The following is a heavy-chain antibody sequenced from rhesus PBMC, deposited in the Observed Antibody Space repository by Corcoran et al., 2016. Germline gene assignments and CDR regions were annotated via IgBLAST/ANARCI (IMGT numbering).Heavy chain of an antibody. J-gene: IGHJ4*01. CDR2: SYSSTGNT. Sequence: QVQLKESGPGLVKPSETLSLTCAVSGDSISSGYGWGWIRQPPGKGLEWIVTSYSSTGNTYYDPSLKSRDTISKDTSKNQFYLKLSSVTAADTAVYYCARVDGSRYFDYWGQGVLVTVSS. D-gene: IGHD4-29*01. CDR3: ARVDGSRYFDY. V-gene: IGHV4S7*01. CDR1: GDSISSGYG.